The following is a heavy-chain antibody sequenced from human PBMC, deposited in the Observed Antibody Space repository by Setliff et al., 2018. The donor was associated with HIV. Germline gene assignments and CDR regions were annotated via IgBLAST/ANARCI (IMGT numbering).Heavy chain of an antibody. J-gene: IGHJ4*02. CDR1: GGNFSSYG. CDR3: AGSMVATGFDY. CDR2: IIPVYGTT. Sequence: SVMVSCKASGGNFSSYGISWVRQAPGQGLEWMGRIIPVYGTTNYAQKFQGRVTITADKSTSTAYMELSSLRSEDTAVYYCAGSMVATGFDYWGQGTLVTVST. V-gene: IGHV1-69*06. D-gene: IGHD5-12*01.